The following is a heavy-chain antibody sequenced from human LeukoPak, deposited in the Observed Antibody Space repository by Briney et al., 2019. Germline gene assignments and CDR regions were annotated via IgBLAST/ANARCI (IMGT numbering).Heavy chain of an antibody. CDR2: ISGSTGTT. CDR3: AKDSSMVQGYFDY. J-gene: IGHJ4*02. Sequence: GGSLRLSCAASGFTFSRYAMSWVRHAPGKGLEWVSAISGSTGTTYYADSVKGRFTISRDNSKNTLYLQMNSLRAEDTAVYYCAKDSSMVQGYFDYWGQGTLVTVSS. D-gene: IGHD3-10*01. CDR1: GFTFSRYA. V-gene: IGHV3-23*01.